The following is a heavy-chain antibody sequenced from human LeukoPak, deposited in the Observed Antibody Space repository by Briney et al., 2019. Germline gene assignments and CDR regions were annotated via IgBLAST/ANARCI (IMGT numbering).Heavy chain of an antibody. CDR1: GDSLSRSPHY. CDR2: IYYSGNT. Sequence: SETLSLTCTVSGDSLSRSPHYWGWARQPPGTGLEWIGSIYYSGNTYYNPSLKSRVTVSVDTSKNQFSLKLSSVTAADTAVYYWARREGSGSYYLWENDAFDIWGQGTMVTVSS. J-gene: IGHJ3*02. V-gene: IGHV4-39*07. CDR3: ARREGSGSYYLWENDAFDI. D-gene: IGHD3-10*01.